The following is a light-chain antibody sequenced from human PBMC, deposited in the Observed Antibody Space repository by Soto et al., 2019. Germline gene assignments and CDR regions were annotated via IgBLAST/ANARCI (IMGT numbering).Light chain of an antibody. Sequence: EIVLTQSPGTLSLSPGDRATLSCRASQSVSSSYLAWYQQKPGQAPRLLIYGASSRATGIPARFRGSGSGTDFTLTISRLEPEDFAVYYCQQYAGSPPWTFGQGTKVEIK. CDR1: QSVSSSY. CDR2: GAS. V-gene: IGKV3-20*01. CDR3: QQYAGSPPWT. J-gene: IGKJ1*01.